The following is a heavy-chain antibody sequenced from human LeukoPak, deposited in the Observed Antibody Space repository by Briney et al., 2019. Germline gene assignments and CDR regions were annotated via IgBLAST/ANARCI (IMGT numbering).Heavy chain of an antibody. D-gene: IGHD2-2*01. J-gene: IGHJ5*02. CDR3: ARRLTQYDCFDP. CDR2: TYYRSTWYN. Sequence: SQTLSLTCAISGDSVSSNSVTWNWIRQSPSRGLEWLGRTYYRSTWYNDYAVSVRGRITVNPDTSKNQFSLHLNSAAPEDAAVYYCARRLTQYDCFDPWGQGILVTVSS. CDR1: GDSVSSNSVT. V-gene: IGHV6-1*01.